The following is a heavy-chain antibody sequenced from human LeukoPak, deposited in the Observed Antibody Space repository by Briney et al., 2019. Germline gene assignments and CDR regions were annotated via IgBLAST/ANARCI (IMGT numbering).Heavy chain of an antibody. CDR1: GFTFSSYS. V-gene: IGHV3-30*02. D-gene: IGHD5-12*01. J-gene: IGHJ4*02. Sequence: GGSLRLSCAASGFTFSSYSMNWVRQAPGKGLEWVAFIRYDGSNKYYADSVKGRFTISRDNAKNSLYLQMNSLRAEDTAVYYCASGLFRFDYWGQGTLATVSS. CDR3: ASGLFRFDY. CDR2: IRYDGSNK.